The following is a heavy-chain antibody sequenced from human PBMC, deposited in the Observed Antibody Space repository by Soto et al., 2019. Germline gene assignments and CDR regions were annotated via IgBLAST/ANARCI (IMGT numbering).Heavy chain of an antibody. CDR1: GYTFSNSG. Sequence: QVQLVQSGPEVKKPGASVKVSCKASGYTFSNSGFSWMRQAPGQGLEWMGWISTYNGNTNYAQKFQGRLSMTTDTSTSTAFMELRTLRSDDTAVYYFARDEYNNGRNWLNPWGQGTLVTVTS. V-gene: IGHV1-18*01. J-gene: IGHJ5*02. CDR3: ARDEYNNGRNWLNP. CDR2: ISTYNGNT. D-gene: IGHD2-8*01.